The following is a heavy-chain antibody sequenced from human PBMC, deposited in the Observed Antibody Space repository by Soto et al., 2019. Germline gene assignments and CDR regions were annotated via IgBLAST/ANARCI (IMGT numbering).Heavy chain of an antibody. J-gene: IGHJ5*02. CDR3: AKSLFRGNNWFDP. D-gene: IGHD3-10*01. Sequence: QVQLVQSGAEVKNPGASVEVSCKASGYTFTRYAVHWARQAPGQGLEWIGWINTDNGNTKYSQKFQCRVTITRYTSACTAYMALSNLRSEDTAMYYCAKSLFRGNNWFDPWGQGTLVIVSP. CDR2: INTDNGNT. V-gene: IGHV1-3*04. CDR1: GYTFTRYA.